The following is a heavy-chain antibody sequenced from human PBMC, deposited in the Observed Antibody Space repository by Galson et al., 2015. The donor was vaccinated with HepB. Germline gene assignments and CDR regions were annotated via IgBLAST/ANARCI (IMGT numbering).Heavy chain of an antibody. J-gene: IGHJ4*02. CDR1: GGSIRSSSYY. Sequence: LSLTCTVSGGSIRSSSYYWGWIRQPPGKGLEWIGSIYYSGSTYYNPSLKSRVAISVDTSKNQFSLKLSSVTAADTAVYYCARRGRCGGDCWTFVYWGQGTLVTVSS. V-gene: IGHV4-39*01. CDR2: IYYSGST. D-gene: IGHD2-21*02. CDR3: ARRGRCGGDCWTFVY.